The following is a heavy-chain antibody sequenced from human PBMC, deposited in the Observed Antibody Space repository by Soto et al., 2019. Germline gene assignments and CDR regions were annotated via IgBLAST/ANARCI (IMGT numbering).Heavy chain of an antibody. CDR3: AGTTSLQSYYMDV. CDR1: VDSVSSNSAA. J-gene: IGHJ6*03. Sequence: SQTLSLTCAISVDSVSSNSAAWNWIRQSPSRGLEWLGRTYYRSRWYNDYAVSVKSRITVNPDTSKNKFSLHLNSVTPEDTAVYYCAGTTSLQSYYMDVWDKGPTVTVSS. D-gene: IGHD1-7*01. V-gene: IGHV6-1*01. CDR2: TYYRSRWYN.